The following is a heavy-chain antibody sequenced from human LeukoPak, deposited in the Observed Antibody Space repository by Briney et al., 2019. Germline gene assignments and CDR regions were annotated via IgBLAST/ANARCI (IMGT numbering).Heavy chain of an antibody. Sequence: GGSLRLSCAASGFTFSSYSMNWVRQAPGKGLEWVSYISSSGDTISYADSVKGRFTISRDNAKSSLYLQMNSLRADDTAVYYCARDSMVRGGGQAFDIWGQGTMVTVSS. CDR3: ARDSMVRGGGQAFDI. J-gene: IGHJ3*02. D-gene: IGHD3-10*01. CDR2: ISSSGDTI. CDR1: GFTFSSYS. V-gene: IGHV3-48*04.